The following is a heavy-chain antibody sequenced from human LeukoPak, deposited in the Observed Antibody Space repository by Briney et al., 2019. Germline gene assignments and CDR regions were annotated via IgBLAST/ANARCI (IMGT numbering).Heavy chain of an antibody. V-gene: IGHV3-23*01. CDR1: EFTFSNYA. J-gene: IGHJ4*02. D-gene: IGHD6-19*01. CDR3: ARSSYSSGWYITSIDY. CDR2: ISATGRST. Sequence: PGGSLRLSCAASEFTFSNYAMTWFRQAPGKGLEWVSAISATGRSTYYADSVKGRFTISRDNAKNSLYLQMNSLRAEDTAVYYCARSSYSSGWYITSIDYWGQGTLVTVSS.